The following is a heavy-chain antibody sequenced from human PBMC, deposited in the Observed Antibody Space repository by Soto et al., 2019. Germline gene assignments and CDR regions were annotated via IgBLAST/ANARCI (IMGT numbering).Heavy chain of an antibody. V-gene: IGHV4-59*11. J-gene: IGHJ4*02. CDR1: GGSISSHY. CDR2: IYYNGST. Sequence: QVQLQESGPGLVKPSETLSLTCAVSGGSISSHYWRWIWNPPGKALDWMGFIYYNGSTNYNPTLRRRVTMSVDTYKNQFSLRLNSVTSADTAMSDCAREYADYGRFDYWGQGTLVTFSS. CDR3: AREYADYGRFDY. D-gene: IGHD4-17*01.